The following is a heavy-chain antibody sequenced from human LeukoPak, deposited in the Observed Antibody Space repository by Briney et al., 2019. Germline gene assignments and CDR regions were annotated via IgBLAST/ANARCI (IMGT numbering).Heavy chain of an antibody. V-gene: IGHV1-46*01. D-gene: IGHD6-13*01. CDR1: GYTFTRYY. J-gene: IGHJ6*02. CDR2: INPSGGRT. Sequence: GASVKVSCKASGYTFTRYYIHWVRQAPGQGLEWMGVINPSGGRTSYAQQFQGRVTMTRDTSTSTVYMELSSLRSEDTAVYYCARGLWQQQLVLVGYYYYGMDVWGQGTTVTVSS. CDR3: ARGLWQQQLVLVGYYYYGMDV.